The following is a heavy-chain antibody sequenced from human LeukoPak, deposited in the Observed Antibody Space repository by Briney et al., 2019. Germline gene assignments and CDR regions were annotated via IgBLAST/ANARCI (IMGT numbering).Heavy chain of an antibody. CDR3: ARDRGSSGPTTTDL. J-gene: IGHJ4*02. Sequence: GGSLRLSCAASGFTFSWYWMHWVRRVPGKGLVWVSRINSDGSGTIYSDSVKGRFTTSRDNAKNTLYLQMNSLRADDTAVYYCARDRGSSGPTTTDLWGQGTLVTVSS. V-gene: IGHV3-74*01. CDR2: INSDGSGT. D-gene: IGHD6-19*01. CDR1: GFTFSWYW.